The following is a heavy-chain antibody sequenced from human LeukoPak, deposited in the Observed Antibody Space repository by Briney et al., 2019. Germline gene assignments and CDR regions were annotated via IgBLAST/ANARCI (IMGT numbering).Heavy chain of an antibody. J-gene: IGHJ5*02. CDR3: ARVIDYYDNWFDP. CDR2: IKSDGSEK. V-gene: IGHV3-7*01. D-gene: IGHD3-22*01. CDR1: GMTFSSHW. Sequence: GGSLRLSCAASGMTFSSHWMSWVRQAPGKGLEWVANIKSDGSEKYYLDSVKGRFTISRDNAKNTLYLQMNSLRAEDTAVYYCARVIDYYDNWFDPWGQGTLVTVSS.